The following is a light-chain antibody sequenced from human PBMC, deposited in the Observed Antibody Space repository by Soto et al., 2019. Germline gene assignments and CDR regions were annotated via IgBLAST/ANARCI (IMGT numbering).Light chain of an antibody. J-gene: IGKJ1*01. Sequence: DIQMTQFPSTLTPSVGDRVTITCRASRSISDCLAWYQQKPGKAAKLLIFDACTLMSAVSSRFSGSGSATEFTLPITCLQPEGVATYYCLQYSRHSWTFGQGTNVDIK. CDR3: LQYSRHSWT. CDR1: RSISDC. CDR2: DAC. V-gene: IGKV1-5*01.